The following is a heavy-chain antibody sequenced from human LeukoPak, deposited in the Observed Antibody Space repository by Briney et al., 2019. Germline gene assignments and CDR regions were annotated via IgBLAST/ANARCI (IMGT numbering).Heavy chain of an antibody. D-gene: IGHD1-1*01. CDR2: ISSSSSYI. CDR3: ARARFNSNWFDP. Sequence: GGSLRLSCAASGFTFSSYSMNWVRQAPEKGLEWVSSISSSSSYIYYADSVKGRFTISRDNSKNTLYLQMNSLRAEDTAVYYCARARFNSNWFDPWGQGTLVTVSS. J-gene: IGHJ5*02. V-gene: IGHV3-21*01. CDR1: GFTFSSYS.